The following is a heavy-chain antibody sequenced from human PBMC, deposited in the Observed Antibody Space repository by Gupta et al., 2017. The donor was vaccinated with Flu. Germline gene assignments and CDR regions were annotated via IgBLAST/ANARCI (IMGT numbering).Heavy chain of an antibody. CDR2: INPNSGGT. D-gene: IGHD6-6*01. Sequence: QVQLVQSGAEVKKPGASVKVSCKASGYTFTGYYMHWVRQAPGQGLEWMGWINPNSGGTNYAQKFQGRVTMTRDTSISTAYMELSRLRSDDTAVYYCARAAYSSSSSGSFYYYYGMDVWGQGTTVTVSS. J-gene: IGHJ6*02. CDR3: ARAAYSSSSSGSFYYYYGMDV. V-gene: IGHV1-2*02. CDR1: GYTFTGYY.